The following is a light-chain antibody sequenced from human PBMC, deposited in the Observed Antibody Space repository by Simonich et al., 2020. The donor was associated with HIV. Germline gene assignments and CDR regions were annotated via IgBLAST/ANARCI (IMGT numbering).Light chain of an antibody. Sequence: IVMTQSPATLSVSPGERATLPCRASQSIASNLAWYQQKPGQAPRLLIYGASSRATGVPARFSGSGFGTEFSLTISSMQSEDFAVYYCQQYNNWPSPFTFGPGTKVDIK. CDR3: QQYNNWPSPFT. J-gene: IGKJ3*01. V-gene: IGKV3-15*01. CDR2: GAS. CDR1: QSIASN.